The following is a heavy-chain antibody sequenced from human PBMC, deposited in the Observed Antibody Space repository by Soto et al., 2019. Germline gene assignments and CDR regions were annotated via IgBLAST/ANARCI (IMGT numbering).Heavy chain of an antibody. Sequence: GASVEVSCTASGYTFTSYDINWVRQATGQGLEWMGWMNPNSGNTGYAQKFQGRVTMTRNTSISTAYMELSSLRSEDTAVYYCARVKNEWLLRPHDAFDIWGQGTMVTVSS. J-gene: IGHJ3*02. V-gene: IGHV1-8*01. D-gene: IGHD3-22*01. CDR1: GYTFTSYD. CDR3: ARVKNEWLLRPHDAFDI. CDR2: MNPNSGNT.